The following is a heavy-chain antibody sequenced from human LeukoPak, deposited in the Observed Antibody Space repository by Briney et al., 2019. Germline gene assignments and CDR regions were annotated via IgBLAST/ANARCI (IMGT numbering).Heavy chain of an antibody. Sequence: GGSLRLSCAASGFTFSSYEMNWVRQAPGKGLEWVSAISGSGGSTYYADSVKGRFTISRDNSKNTLYLQMNSLRAEDTAVYYCAKGSQAVAHGGHFDYWGQGTLVTVSS. J-gene: IGHJ4*02. V-gene: IGHV3-23*01. CDR1: GFTFSSYE. D-gene: IGHD6-19*01. CDR3: AKGSQAVAHGGHFDY. CDR2: ISGSGGST.